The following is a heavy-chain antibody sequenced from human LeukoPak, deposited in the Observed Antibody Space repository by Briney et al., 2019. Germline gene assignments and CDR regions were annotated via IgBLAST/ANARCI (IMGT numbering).Heavy chain of an antibody. CDR1: GFTFSSYW. V-gene: IGHV3-74*01. D-gene: IGHD5-24*01. CDR2: INTDGGTT. Sequence: GGSLRLSCAASGFTFSSYWMNWARQTPGKGLVWVAHINTDGGTTRYADSVKGRLTVSRDNAKNTLYLEMNRLRAEDTAVYYCARDNAYMLDYWGQGTQVTVSS. J-gene: IGHJ4*02. CDR3: ARDNAYMLDY.